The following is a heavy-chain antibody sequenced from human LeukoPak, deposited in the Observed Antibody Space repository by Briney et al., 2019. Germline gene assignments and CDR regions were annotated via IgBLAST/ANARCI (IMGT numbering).Heavy chain of an antibody. Sequence: SETLSLTCAVYGGSFSGYYWSWIRQPPGKGLEWIGEINHSGSTNYNPSLKSRVTISVDTSKNQFSLKLSSVTAADTAVYYCARGEFDYYYGMGVWGQGTTVTVSS. J-gene: IGHJ6*02. CDR2: INHSGST. CDR3: ARGEFDYYYGMGV. CDR1: GGSFSGYY. D-gene: IGHD3-10*01. V-gene: IGHV4-34*01.